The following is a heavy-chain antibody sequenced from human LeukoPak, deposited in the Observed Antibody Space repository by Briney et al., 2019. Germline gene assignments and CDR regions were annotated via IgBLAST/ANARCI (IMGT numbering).Heavy chain of an antibody. Sequence: GGSLRLSCAASGFTFSSYAMSWVRQAPGKGLEWVTAISGSGGSTYYADSVKGRFTISRDNSKNTLYLQMNSLRAEDTAVYYCAKVWGTTVTFYYFDYWGQGTLVTVSS. CDR1: GFTFSSYA. CDR2: ISGSGGST. J-gene: IGHJ4*02. V-gene: IGHV3-23*01. D-gene: IGHD4-17*01. CDR3: AKVWGTTVTFYYFDY.